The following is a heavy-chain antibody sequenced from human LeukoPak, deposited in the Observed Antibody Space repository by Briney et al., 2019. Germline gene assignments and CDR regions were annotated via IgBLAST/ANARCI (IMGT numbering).Heavy chain of an antibody. V-gene: IGHV4-59*12. CDR1: GGSISTYY. J-gene: IGHJ5*02. D-gene: IGHD6-19*01. CDR2: IYYTGST. CDR3: ARDHSSGWYEGAWFDP. Sequence: SETLSLTCTVSGGSISTYYWSWIRQAPGKGLEWIGFIYYTGSTYYNPSLKSRVTISVDTSKNQFSLKLSSVTAADTAVYYCARDHSSGWYEGAWFDPWGQGTLVTVSS.